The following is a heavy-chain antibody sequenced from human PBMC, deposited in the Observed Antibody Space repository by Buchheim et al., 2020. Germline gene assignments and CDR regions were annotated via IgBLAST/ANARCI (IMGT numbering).Heavy chain of an antibody. D-gene: IGHD3-3*01. CDR1: GYTFTTYA. CDR2: INADNDNT. Sequence: QVQLVQSGAEVKKPGASVKVSCEASGYTFTTYAIHWVRQAPGQRLEWMGWINADNDNTEYSQNFQGRVTITRDTSASTAYIELSSLRSEDTAVYYCALEVFGVVIRYTGYFDLWGRGTL. CDR3: ALEVFGVVIRYTGYFDL. V-gene: IGHV1-3*01. J-gene: IGHJ2*01.